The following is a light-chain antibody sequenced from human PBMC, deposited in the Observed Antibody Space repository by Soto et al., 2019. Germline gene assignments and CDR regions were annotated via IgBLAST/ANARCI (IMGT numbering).Light chain of an antibody. V-gene: IGKV1-5*01. CDR2: DAS. CDR1: QTISSG. Sequence: DIPMTQSPPTLSASVGDRVTITCRASQTISSGLAWYQQKPGKAPKVLIYDASTLESGVPSRFSGSGSGTEFTLTISSLKHDDFATYYCQQYKSYKTFGQGTKVDIK. CDR3: QQYKSYKT. J-gene: IGKJ1*01.